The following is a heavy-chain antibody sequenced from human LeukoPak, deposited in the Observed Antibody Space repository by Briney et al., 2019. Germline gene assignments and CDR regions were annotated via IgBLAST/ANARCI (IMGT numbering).Heavy chain of an antibody. CDR1: GYTFTSHD. J-gene: IGHJ4*02. D-gene: IGHD1-26*01. Sequence: SVKVSCKASGYTFTSHDINWVRQAPGQGLEWMGGIIPIFGTANYAQKFQGRVTITTDESTSTAYMELSSLRSEDTAVYYCAGGSSNFDYWGQGTLVTVSS. CDR3: AGGSSNFDY. CDR2: IIPIFGTA. V-gene: IGHV1-69*05.